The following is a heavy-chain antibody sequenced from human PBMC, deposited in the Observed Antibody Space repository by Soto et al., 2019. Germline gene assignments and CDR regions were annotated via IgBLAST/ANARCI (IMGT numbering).Heavy chain of an antibody. V-gene: IGHV1-18*01. CDR1: GYTFTGYG. CDR3: ARSNLLRVPYWFDP. Sequence: APVKASSKASGYTFTGYGISGVRQSPGQGLEWMGWISAYNGNTNYAQKLQGRVTMTTDTSTSTAYMELRSLRSDDTAVYYCARSNLLRVPYWFDPWGQGTLVTVSS. J-gene: IGHJ5*02. CDR2: ISAYNGNT. D-gene: IGHD4-17*01.